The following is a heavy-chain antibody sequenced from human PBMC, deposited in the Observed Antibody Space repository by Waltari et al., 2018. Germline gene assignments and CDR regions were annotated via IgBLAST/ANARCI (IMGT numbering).Heavy chain of an antibody. CDR2: IYHTGPT. D-gene: IGHD2-21*02. Sequence: QVQLKESGPGLLRPSGSLSLTCGVSGASISSDHWWAWVRQSPGKGLEWIGEIYHTGPTNYNPSLKSRLTMLVDKSANQFPLQLTSVTAADTGVYYCARVVFTADYYFDYWGQGTPVTVSS. CDR3: ARVVFTADYYFDY. V-gene: IGHV4-4*02. CDR1: GASISSDHW. J-gene: IGHJ4*02.